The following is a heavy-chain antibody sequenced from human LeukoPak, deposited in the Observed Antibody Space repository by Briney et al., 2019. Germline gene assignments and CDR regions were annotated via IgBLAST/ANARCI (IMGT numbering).Heavy chain of an antibody. J-gene: IGHJ1*01. Sequence: GGSLRLSCAASGFTFSSYDMHWVRQAPGKGLEWVAFIRYEGSSKYYVDSVKGRFTISRDNAKNSLYLQMNSLRAEDTAVYYCATYSSLNRREFQYWGQGTLLTVSS. V-gene: IGHV3-30*02. CDR2: IRYEGSSK. CDR3: ATYSSLNRREFQY. CDR1: GFTFSSYD. D-gene: IGHD3-22*01.